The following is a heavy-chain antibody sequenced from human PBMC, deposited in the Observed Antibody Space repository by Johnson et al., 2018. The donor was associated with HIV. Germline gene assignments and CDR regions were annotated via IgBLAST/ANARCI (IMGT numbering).Heavy chain of an antibody. V-gene: IGHV3-7*01. J-gene: IGHJ3*02. CDR1: GFTFNSYA. CDR3: ARDPYGSGPYVAFDI. Sequence: VQLVESGGGLVQPGGSLRLSCAASGFTFNSYAMHWVRQAPGKGLEWVANIKQDGSEKYYVDSVKGRFTISRDNAKNTLYLQMNSLRAEDTAVYYCARDPYGSGPYVAFDIWGQGTMVTVSS. CDR2: IKQDGSEK. D-gene: IGHD3-10*01.